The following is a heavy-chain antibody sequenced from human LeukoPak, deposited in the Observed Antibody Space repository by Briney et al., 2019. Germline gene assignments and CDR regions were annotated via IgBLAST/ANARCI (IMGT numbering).Heavy chain of an antibody. CDR3: AKWGPGAIGKALDS. CDR2: ISYDGSNK. CDR1: GFTFSSYG. Sequence: GGSLRLSCAASGFTFSSYGIHWVRQAPGKGLEWVAVISYDGSNKYYADSVKGRFTISRDNSKNTLYLQMNSLRAEDTAVYYCAKWGPGAIGKALDSWGQGTLVTVAS. D-gene: IGHD7-27*01. J-gene: IGHJ4*02. V-gene: IGHV3-30*18.